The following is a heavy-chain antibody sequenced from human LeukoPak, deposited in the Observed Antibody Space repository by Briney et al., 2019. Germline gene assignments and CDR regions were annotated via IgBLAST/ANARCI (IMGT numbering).Heavy chain of an antibody. V-gene: IGHV1-69*13. CDR2: IIPIFGTA. CDR3: ARVGGYSSSLAYFDD. D-gene: IGHD6-13*01. J-gene: IGHJ4*02. CDR1: GGTFSSYA. Sequence: SVKVSCKASGGTFSSYAISWVRQAPGQGLEWMGGIIPIFGTANYAQKFQGRVTITADESTSTAYMELSSLRSEDTAVYYCARVGGYSSSLAYFDDWGQGTLVTVSS.